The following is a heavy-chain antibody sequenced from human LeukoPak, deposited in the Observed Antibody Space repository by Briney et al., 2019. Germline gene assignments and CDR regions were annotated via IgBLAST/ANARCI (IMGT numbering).Heavy chain of an antibody. CDR1: GGSFSGYY. CDR3: ARGAYSSSWYGNFDY. Sequence: SETLSLTCAVYGGSFSGYYWRWVRQPPGKGLEGSGEINHSRSTNYNPSLKSRVPISLDTSKNQFSLTLSSVTAPDTAVYYCARGAYSSSWYGNFDYWGQGTLVTVSS. D-gene: IGHD6-13*01. V-gene: IGHV4-34*01. J-gene: IGHJ4*02. CDR2: INHSRST.